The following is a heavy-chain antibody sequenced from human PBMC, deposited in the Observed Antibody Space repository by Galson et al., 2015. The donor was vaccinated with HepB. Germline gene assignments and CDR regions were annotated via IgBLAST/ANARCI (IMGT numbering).Heavy chain of an antibody. Sequence: SLRLSCAASGFGFTTYAMSWVRQAPGKGLEWVSAINGGGDDPHYADSVAGRVTLPRDQSKKKPFLQMNSLRTEDTAVYYCVKGTGIYSTGWWFDPWGQGTLVTVSS. D-gene: IGHD1-26*01. V-gene: IGHV3-23*01. CDR2: INGGGDDP. CDR1: GFGFTTYA. J-gene: IGHJ5*02. CDR3: VKGTGIYSTGWWFDP.